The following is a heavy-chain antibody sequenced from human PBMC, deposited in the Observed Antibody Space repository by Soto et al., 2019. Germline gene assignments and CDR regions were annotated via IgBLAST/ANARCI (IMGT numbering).Heavy chain of an antibody. CDR3: ANSVLIVVVPADNNWFDP. CDR2: IYWDDDK. J-gene: IGHJ5*02. V-gene: IGHV2-5*02. D-gene: IGHD2-2*01. Sequence: SGPTLVNPTHTLTLTCTFSGFSLSTSGVGVGWIRQPPGKALEWLALIYWDDDKRYSPSLKSRLTITKDTSKNQVVLTMTNMDPVDTATYYCANSVLIVVVPADNNWFDPWGQGTLVTVSS. CDR1: GFSLSTSGVG.